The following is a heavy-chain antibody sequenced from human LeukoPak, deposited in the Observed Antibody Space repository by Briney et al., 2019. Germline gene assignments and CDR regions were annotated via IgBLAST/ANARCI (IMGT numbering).Heavy chain of an antibody. CDR1: GFTFSSYA. CDR3: TRSRAVDYYFDY. D-gene: IGHD2-2*01. CDR2: ISYDGTNE. J-gene: IGHJ4*02. V-gene: IGHV3-30-3*01. Sequence: PGGSLRLSCAASGFTFSSYAMHWVRQSPGKGLEWVAVISYDGTNEYYADSVKGRFTISRDNSKNTLYLQMNSLRAEDTSVYHCTRSRAVDYYFDYWGQGTLVTVSS.